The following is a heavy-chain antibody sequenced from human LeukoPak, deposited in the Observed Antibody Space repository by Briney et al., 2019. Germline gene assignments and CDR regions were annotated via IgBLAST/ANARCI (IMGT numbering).Heavy chain of an antibody. D-gene: IGHD5-24*01. CDR3: ARLRDGYNNLSPFDY. V-gene: IGHV3-33*01. J-gene: IGHJ4*02. CDR2: IWYDGSNK. Sequence: PGGSLRLSCAASGFTFSSYGMHWVRQAPGKGLEWVAIIWYDGSNKYYADSVKGRFTISRDSSKNTLYLQMNSLRAEDTAVYYCARLRDGYNNLSPFDYWGQGTLVTVSS. CDR1: GFTFSSYG.